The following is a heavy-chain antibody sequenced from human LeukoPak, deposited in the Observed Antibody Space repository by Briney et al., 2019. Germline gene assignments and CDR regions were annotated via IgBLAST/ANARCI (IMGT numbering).Heavy chain of an antibody. CDR3: ARDDDYGDL. J-gene: IGHJ4*02. CDR1: GFTFSDYN. Sequence: PGGSLRLSCAASGFTFSDYNMRWIRQAPGKGLEWVSSISRSGSTKYYADSVKGRFTISRDNAKNSLYLQMNSLRAEDTAVYYCARDDDYGDLWGQGTLVTVSS. D-gene: IGHD4-17*01. V-gene: IGHV3-11*04. CDR2: ISRSGSTK.